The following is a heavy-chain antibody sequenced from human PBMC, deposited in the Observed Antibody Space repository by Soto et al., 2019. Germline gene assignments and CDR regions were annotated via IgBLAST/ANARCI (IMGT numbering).Heavy chain of an antibody. CDR3: AKDQAGGWISHGYDH. J-gene: IGHJ5*02. Sequence: GGSLRLSCAASGFPFSGYAMSWVRQAPGKGLEWVSGISNTGGSTFYADSVKGRFTISRDNSENRLYLQMNSLKAGDTAVYFCAKDQAGGWISHGYDHWGQGSRVTVSS. D-gene: IGHD5-12*01. V-gene: IGHV3-23*01. CDR1: GFPFSGYA. CDR2: ISNTGGST.